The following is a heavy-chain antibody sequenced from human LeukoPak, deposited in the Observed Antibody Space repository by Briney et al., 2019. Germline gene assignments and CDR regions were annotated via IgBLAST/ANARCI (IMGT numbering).Heavy chain of an antibody. CDR1: GDSIIRGDYY. CDR3: ARGRYYGDYIDN. V-gene: IGHV4-30-4*01. J-gene: IGHJ4*03. CDR2: LYYSART. D-gene: IGHD4-17*01. Sequence: SQTLSLTCTVSGDSIIRGDYYWSWIRQPPGKGLEWIGYLYYSARTSYNPSLHGRVTISIDTFGNQFSLSLSSVTAADTAVYYCARGRYYGDYIDNWGQGTLVTVSS.